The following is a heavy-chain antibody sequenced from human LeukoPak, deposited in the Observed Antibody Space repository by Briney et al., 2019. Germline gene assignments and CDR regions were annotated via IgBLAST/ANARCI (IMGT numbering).Heavy chain of an antibody. Sequence: GSLRLSCAASGFTFSSYAMSWVRQAPGKGLEWVSAISGSGGSTYYADSVKGRFTISRDNSKNTLYLQMNSLKAEDTALYYCAKVSLVGTTRRPVGYWGQGTLVTVSS. V-gene: IGHV3-23*01. J-gene: IGHJ4*02. D-gene: IGHD1-26*01. CDR1: GFTFSSYA. CDR2: ISGSGGST. CDR3: AKVSLVGTTRRPVGY.